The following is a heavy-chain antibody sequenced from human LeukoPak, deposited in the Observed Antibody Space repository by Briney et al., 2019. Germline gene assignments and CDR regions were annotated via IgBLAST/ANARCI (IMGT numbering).Heavy chain of an antibody. CDR1: GFTFSNVW. V-gene: IGHV3-15*01. Sequence: NPGGSLRLSCAASGFTFSNVWMNWVRQPPGMGLEWVGHIKSKIDGGTTNYAAPVRGRFTISRDDSINTFFLHMNSLKTEDTAVYYCTTVPHSIFGVVDYYFDNWGQGALVTVSS. D-gene: IGHD3-3*01. CDR2: IKSKIDGGTT. CDR3: TTVPHSIFGVVDYYFDN. J-gene: IGHJ4*02.